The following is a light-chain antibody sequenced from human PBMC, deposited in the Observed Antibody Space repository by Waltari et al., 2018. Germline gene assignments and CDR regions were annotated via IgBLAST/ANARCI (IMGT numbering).Light chain of an antibody. CDR3: CSYAGSSTLGGFYV. J-gene: IGLJ1*01. V-gene: IGLV2-23*02. CDR2: EVR. CDR1: SSDVGSYNL. Sequence: QSALTQPASVSGSPGQSITISCTGTSSDVGSYNLVSWYQQHPGKAPKLMIYEVRKRPSGVSNRFSGSKSGNTASLTISGLQAEDEADYYCCSYAGSSTLGGFYVFGTGTKVTVL.